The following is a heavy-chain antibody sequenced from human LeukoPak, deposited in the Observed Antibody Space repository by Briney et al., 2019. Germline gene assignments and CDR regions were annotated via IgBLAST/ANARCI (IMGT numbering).Heavy chain of an antibody. CDR1: GFTVSSNY. CDR2: TYSGGST. D-gene: IGHD3-10*01. CDR3: AREKITMVRSSEYYHYGMDV. V-gene: IGHV3-53*01. Sequence: GGSLRLSCAASGFTVSSNYMSWVRQAPGKGLEWVSLTYSGGSTYYADSVKGRFTISRDNSKNTLYLQMNSLRAEDTAVYYCAREKITMVRSSEYYHYGMDVWGQGTTVTVSS. J-gene: IGHJ6*02.